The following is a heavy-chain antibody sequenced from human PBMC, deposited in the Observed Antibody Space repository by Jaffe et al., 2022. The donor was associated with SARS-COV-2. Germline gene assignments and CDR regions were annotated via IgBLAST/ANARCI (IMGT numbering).Heavy chain of an antibody. CDR2: ISSSSSYI. J-gene: IGHJ4*02. CDR3: ARNPHYDFWSGSVEGGNFDY. D-gene: IGHD3-3*01. Sequence: EVQLVESGGGLVKPGGSLRLSCAASGFTFSSYSMNWVRQAPGKGLEWVSSISSSSSYIYYADSVKGRFTISRDNAKNSLYLQMNSLRAEDTAVYYCARNPHYDFWSGSVEGGNFDYWGQGTLVTVSS. V-gene: IGHV3-21*01. CDR1: GFTFSSYS.